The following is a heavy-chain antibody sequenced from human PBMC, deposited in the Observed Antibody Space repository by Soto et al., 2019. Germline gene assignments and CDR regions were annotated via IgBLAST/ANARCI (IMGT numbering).Heavy chain of an antibody. Sequence: QVQLVQSGAEVKKPGSSVKVSCKASGGTFSSYAISWVRQAPGQGLEWMGGIIPIFSTANYAQKFQGRVTITADESTSTAYMELSSLRSEDTAVYYCARSYYYGSGSFGTGMDVWGQGTTVTVSS. CDR3: ARSYYYGSGSFGTGMDV. CDR1: GGTFSSYA. D-gene: IGHD3-10*01. V-gene: IGHV1-69*01. J-gene: IGHJ6*02. CDR2: IIPIFSTA.